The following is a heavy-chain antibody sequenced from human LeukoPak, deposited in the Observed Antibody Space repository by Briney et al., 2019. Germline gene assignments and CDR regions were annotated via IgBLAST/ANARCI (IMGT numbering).Heavy chain of an antibody. D-gene: IGHD6-13*01. J-gene: IGHJ4*02. CDR2: IYSGGST. CDR3: ARAGPSSSWHQFDY. CDR1: EFSVGSNY. Sequence: GGSLRLSCAASEFSVGSNYMTWVRQAPGKGLEWVSLIYSGGSTYYADSVKGRFTTSRDNSKNTLYLQMNSLRAEDTAVYYCARAGPSSSWHQFDYWGQGTLVTVSS. V-gene: IGHV3-66*01.